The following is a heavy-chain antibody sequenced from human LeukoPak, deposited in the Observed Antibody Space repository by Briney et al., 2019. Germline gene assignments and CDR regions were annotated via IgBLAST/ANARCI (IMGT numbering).Heavy chain of an antibody. CDR2: IKQDGSEK. CDR1: GFTFSSYG. V-gene: IGHV3-7*01. CDR3: ARTGPRAFDI. J-gene: IGHJ3*02. Sequence: GGSLRLSCAASGFTFSSYGMHWVRQAPGKGLEWVANIKQDGSEKYYVDSVKGRFTIFRDNAKNSLYLQMNSLRAEDTAVYYCARTGPRAFDIWGQGTMVTVSS.